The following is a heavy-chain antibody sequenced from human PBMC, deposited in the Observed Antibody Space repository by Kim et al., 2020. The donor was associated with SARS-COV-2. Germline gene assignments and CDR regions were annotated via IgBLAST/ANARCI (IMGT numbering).Heavy chain of an antibody. Sequence: GESLKISCKASGYSFSSQWIGWVRQMPGKGLEWMGIIYPGDSDTRYSPSFQGQVTISADKSISTAYLQWSSLKAADTALYYCARQLVAATLFQGMDVWGQGNTVTVS. V-gene: IGHV5-51*01. J-gene: IGHJ6*02. CDR2: IYPGDSDT. CDR3: ARQLVAATLFQGMDV. CDR1: GYSFSSQW. D-gene: IGHD2-15*01.